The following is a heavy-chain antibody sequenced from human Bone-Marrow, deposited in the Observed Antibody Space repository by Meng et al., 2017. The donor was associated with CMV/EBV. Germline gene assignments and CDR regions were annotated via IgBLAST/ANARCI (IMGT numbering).Heavy chain of an antibody. Sequence: GESLKISCAASGFTFSSYWMSWVRQAPGKGLEWVANIKQDGSEKYYVDSVKGRFTISRDNAKNSLYLQMNSLRADDTAVYYCARDEQRLAPGFDYWGQGTLVTVSS. CDR1: GFTFSSYW. J-gene: IGHJ4*02. CDR3: ARDEQRLAPGFDY. CDR2: IKQDGSEK. D-gene: IGHD1/OR15-1a*01. V-gene: IGHV3-7*03.